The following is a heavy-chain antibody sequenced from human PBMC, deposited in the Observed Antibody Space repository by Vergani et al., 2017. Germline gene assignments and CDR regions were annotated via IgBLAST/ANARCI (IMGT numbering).Heavy chain of an antibody. V-gene: IGHV3-9*01. Sequence: EVDLVESGGGLAQPGGSLRLSCEASGITFWKFGMHWVRQGPGKGLEWVSGISWNCGAVDYADSVRGRFTISRDNAKNSLFLEMNSLRFEDTAVYFCTKGSVYYHDSAGHGYDPYTGFDLWGQGTVVTVSS. J-gene: IGHJ3*01. CDR2: ISWNCGAV. CDR1: GITFWKFG. D-gene: IGHD5-12*01. CDR3: TKGSVYYHDSAGHGYDPYTGFDL.